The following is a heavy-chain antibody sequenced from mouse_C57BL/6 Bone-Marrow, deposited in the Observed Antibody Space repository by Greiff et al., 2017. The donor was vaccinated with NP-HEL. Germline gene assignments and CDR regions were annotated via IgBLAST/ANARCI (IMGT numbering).Heavy chain of an antibody. CDR3: ARNYYGSSYYAMDY. D-gene: IGHD1-1*01. Sequence: VQLQLPGAELVKPGASVKLSCKASGYTFTSYWMHWVKQRPGQGLEWIGMIHPNSGSTNYNEKFKSKATLTVDKSSSTAYMQLSSLTSEDSAVYYCARNYYGSSYYAMDYWGQGTSVTVSS. V-gene: IGHV1-64*01. CDR1: GYTFTSYW. CDR2: IHPNSGST. J-gene: IGHJ4*01.